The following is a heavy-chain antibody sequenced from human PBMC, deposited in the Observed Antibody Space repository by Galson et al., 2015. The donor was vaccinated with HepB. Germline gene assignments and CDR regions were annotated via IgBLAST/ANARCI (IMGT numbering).Heavy chain of an antibody. V-gene: IGHV3-30*02. J-gene: IGHJ4*02. Sequence: SLRLSCAASGFTFSSYGMHWVRQAPGKGLEWVAFIRYDGSNKYYADSVKGRFTISRDNSKNTLYLQMNSLRAEDTAVYYCAKVKYYYDSSGSSGGFDYWGQGTLVTVSS. D-gene: IGHD3-22*01. CDR2: IRYDGSNK. CDR3: AKVKYYYDSSGSSGGFDY. CDR1: GFTFSSYG.